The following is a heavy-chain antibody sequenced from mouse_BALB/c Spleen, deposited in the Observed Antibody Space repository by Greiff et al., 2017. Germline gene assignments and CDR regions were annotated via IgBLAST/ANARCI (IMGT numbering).Heavy chain of an antibody. CDR2: IYPGNVNT. CDR1: GYTFTSYY. CDR3: ARSGYDNFDY. J-gene: IGHJ2*01. D-gene: IGHD2-2*01. V-gene: IGHV1S56*01. Sequence: QVQLKESGPELVKPGASVRISCKASGYTFTSYYIHWVKQRPGQGLEWIGWIYPGNVNTKYNEKFKGKATLTADKSSSTAYMQLSSLTSEDSAVYFCARSGYDNFDYWGQGTTLTVSS.